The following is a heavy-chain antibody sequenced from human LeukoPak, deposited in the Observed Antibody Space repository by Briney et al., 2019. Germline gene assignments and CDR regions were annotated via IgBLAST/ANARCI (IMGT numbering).Heavy chain of an antibody. V-gene: IGHV3-30*18. J-gene: IGHJ4*02. CDR2: ISYDGSNK. Sequence: PGGSLRLSCAASRFSISSYGMHWVRQAPGKGLEWVAVISYDGSNKYYADSVKGRFTISRDNSKNTLYLQMNSLRAEDTAVYYCAKALRSSGWYYFDYWGQGTLVTVSS. CDR1: RFSISSYG. D-gene: IGHD6-19*01. CDR3: AKALRSSGWYYFDY.